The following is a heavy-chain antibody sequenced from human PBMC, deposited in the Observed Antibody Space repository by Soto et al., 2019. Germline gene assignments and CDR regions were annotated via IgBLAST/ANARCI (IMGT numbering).Heavy chain of an antibody. Sequence: ASVKVSCKASGYTFTSYAMHWVRQAPGQRLEWMGWINAGNGNTKYSQKFQGRVTITRDTSASTAYMELSSLRSEDTAVYYCARSPRTTDNWFDPWGQGTLVTVPQ. CDR1: GYTFTSYA. J-gene: IGHJ5*02. CDR2: INAGNGNT. CDR3: ARSPRTTDNWFDP. V-gene: IGHV1-3*01. D-gene: IGHD4-17*01.